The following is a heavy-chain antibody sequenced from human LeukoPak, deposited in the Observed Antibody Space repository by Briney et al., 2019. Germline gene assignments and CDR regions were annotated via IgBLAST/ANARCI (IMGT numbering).Heavy chain of an antibody. CDR2: ISWNSGSI. J-gene: IGHJ4*02. V-gene: IGHV3-9*01. D-gene: IGHD6-13*01. CDR1: GFTFDDYA. Sequence: SGGSLRLSCAASGFTFDDYAMHWVRQAPGKGLEWVSGISWNSGSIGYADSVKGRFTISRDNAKNSLYLQMNSLRAEDTALYYCAKGGSSSYNPDYWGQGTLVTVSS. CDR3: AKGGSSSYNPDY.